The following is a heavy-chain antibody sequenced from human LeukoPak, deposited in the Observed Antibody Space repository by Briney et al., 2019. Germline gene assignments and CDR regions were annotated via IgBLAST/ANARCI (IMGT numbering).Heavy chain of an antibody. CDR3: ARIHYYGSGSYDY. CDR2: INPNSGGT. D-gene: IGHD3-10*01. J-gene: IGHJ4*02. Sequence: ASVKVSCKASGYTFTGYYMHWVRQAPGQGLEWMGWINPNSGGTNYAQKFQGRVTMTRDTSISTAYMELSRLRSDDTAVYYCARIHYYGSGSYDYWGQGTLVTASS. V-gene: IGHV1-2*02. CDR1: GYTFTGYY.